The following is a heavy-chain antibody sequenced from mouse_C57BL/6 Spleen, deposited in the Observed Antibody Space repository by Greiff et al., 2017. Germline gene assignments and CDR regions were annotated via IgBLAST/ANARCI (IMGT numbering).Heavy chain of an antibody. CDR1: GYTFTSYW. V-gene: IGHV1-55*01. D-gene: IGHD2-3*01. CDR2: IYPGSGST. J-gene: IGHJ2*01. Sequence: QVQLQQPGAELVKPGASVKMSCKASGYTFTSYWITWVKQRPGQGLEWIGDIYPGSGSTNYNEKFKSKATLNVDTSSSTAYMQLSSLTSEDSAVYDGARWDDGYYGTFDYWGQGTTLTVSS. CDR3: ARWDDGYYGTFDY.